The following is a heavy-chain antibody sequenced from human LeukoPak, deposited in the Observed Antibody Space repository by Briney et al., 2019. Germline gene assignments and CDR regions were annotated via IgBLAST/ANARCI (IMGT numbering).Heavy chain of an antibody. J-gene: IGHJ4*02. CDR3: ARLSDSSGYPLHYYFDY. CDR1: GYTFTGYY. Sequence: ASVKVSRKASGYTFTGYYMHWVRQAPGQGLEWMGWINPNSGGTNYAQKFQGRVTMTRDTSISTAYMELSRLRSDDTAVYYCARLSDSSGYPLHYYFDYWGQGTLVTVSS. V-gene: IGHV1-2*02. D-gene: IGHD3-22*01. CDR2: INPNSGGT.